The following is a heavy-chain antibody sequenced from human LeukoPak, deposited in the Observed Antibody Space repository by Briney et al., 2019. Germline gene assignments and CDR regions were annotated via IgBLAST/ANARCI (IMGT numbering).Heavy chain of an antibody. CDR2: ISSSSSYI. Sequence: PGGSLRLSCAASGFTFSSYSMNRVRQAPGKGLEWVSSISSSSSYIYYADSVKGRFTISRDNAKNSLYLQMNSLRAEDTAVYYCARGPEWLPYYFDYWGQGTLVTVSS. J-gene: IGHJ4*02. CDR1: GFTFSSYS. CDR3: ARGPEWLPYYFDY. V-gene: IGHV3-21*01. D-gene: IGHD5-12*01.